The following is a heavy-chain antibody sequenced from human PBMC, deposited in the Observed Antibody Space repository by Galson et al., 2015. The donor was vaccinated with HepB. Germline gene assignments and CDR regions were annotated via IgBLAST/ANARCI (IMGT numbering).Heavy chain of an antibody. CDR3: AKGIGSSWSEAYYYYYYGMDV. CDR1: GFTFSSYA. J-gene: IGHJ6*02. V-gene: IGHV3-23*01. Sequence: SLRLSCAASGFTFSSYAMSWVRQAPGKGLEWVSAISGSGGSTYYADSVKGRFTISRDNSKNTLYLQMNSLRAEDTAVYYCAKGIGSSWSEAYYYYYYGMDVWGQGTTVTVSS. D-gene: IGHD6-13*01. CDR2: ISGSGGST.